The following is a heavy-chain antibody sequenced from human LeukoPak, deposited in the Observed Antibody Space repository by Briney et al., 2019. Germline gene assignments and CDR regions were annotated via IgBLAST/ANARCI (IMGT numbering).Heavy chain of an antibody. Sequence: SETLSLTCTFSGGSITSYYWSWIRQPAGKGLEWIGRIHTSGSTNYNPSLKSRVTMSVDTSKNQFSLKLSPVTAADTAVYYCARDRYYYDNSGSTFDYWGQGTLVTVSS. J-gene: IGHJ4*02. CDR1: GGSITSYY. CDR3: ARDRYYYDNSGSTFDY. V-gene: IGHV4-4*07. CDR2: IHTSGST. D-gene: IGHD3-22*01.